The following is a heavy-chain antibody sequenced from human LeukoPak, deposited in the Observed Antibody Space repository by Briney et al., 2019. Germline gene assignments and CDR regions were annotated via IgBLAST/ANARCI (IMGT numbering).Heavy chain of an antibody. J-gene: IGHJ4*02. CDR3: ARVSSSWLYLDY. CDR1: GFTVSSNY. CDR2: IYSDAST. V-gene: IGHV3-66*01. D-gene: IGHD6-13*01. Sequence: PGGSLRLSCAASGFTVSSNYMSWVRQAPGKGLEWVSVIYSDASTYYADSVKSRFTISRDNSKNTLYLQMNSLRAEDTAVYYCARVSSSWLYLDYWGQGILVTVSS.